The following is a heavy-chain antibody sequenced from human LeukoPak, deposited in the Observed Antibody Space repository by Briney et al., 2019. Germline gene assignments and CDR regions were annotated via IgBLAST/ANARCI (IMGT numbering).Heavy chain of an antibody. CDR1: GFTFSSYA. J-gene: IGHJ4*02. CDR2: ISGSGGST. D-gene: IGHD2-2*01. CDR3: AKADEAYCSSTSCYFDY. Sequence: GGSLRLSCAASGFTFSSYAMSWVRQAPGKGLEWVSAISGSGGSTYYADSGKGRFTISRDNSKNTLYLQMNSLRAEDTAVYYCAKADEAYCSSTSCYFDYWGQGTLVTVSS. V-gene: IGHV3-23*01.